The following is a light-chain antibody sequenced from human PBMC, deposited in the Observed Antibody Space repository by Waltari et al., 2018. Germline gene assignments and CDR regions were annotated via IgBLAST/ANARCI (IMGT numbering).Light chain of an antibody. Sequence: QSALTQPASVSGSPGQSITISCTGTSSDVGGYNYVSWYQQHPGKAPKFMIYDVSKPASGVSYRFSGSKAGNTASLTISGLQAGDEADYYCSSYTSSSTWVFGGGTKLTVL. CDR1: SSDVGGYNY. CDR3: SSYTSSSTWV. CDR2: DVS. V-gene: IGLV2-14*01. J-gene: IGLJ3*02.